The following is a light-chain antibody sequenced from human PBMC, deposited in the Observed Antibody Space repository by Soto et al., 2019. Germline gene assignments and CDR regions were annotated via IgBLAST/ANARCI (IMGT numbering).Light chain of an antibody. CDR2: TAS. J-gene: IGKJ5*01. Sequence: DIQMAQSPSSVSASVGDRVTITFRASQDISKWIAWYQQKPGRAPKLLIHTASTIQREVPSRFSVSGSGTDFTLTISSLQPEDFATYYCQEAYSFPVTFGLGTRWRL. V-gene: IGKV1D-12*01. CDR1: QDISKW. CDR3: QEAYSFPVT.